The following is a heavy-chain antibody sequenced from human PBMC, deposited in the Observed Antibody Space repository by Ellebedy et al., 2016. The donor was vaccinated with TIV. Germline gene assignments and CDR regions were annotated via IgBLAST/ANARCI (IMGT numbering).Heavy chain of an antibody. Sequence: ETLSLTCAASGFTFSSYGMHWVRQAPGKGLEWVSVIQSGGGTSYADSVKGRFTISRDNSKNTLYLQMNSLRAEDTAVYYCARAGPYSSSWYDYWGQGTLVTVSS. D-gene: IGHD6-13*01. CDR1: GFTFSSYG. V-gene: IGHV3-NL1*01. CDR2: IQSGGGT. CDR3: ARAGPYSSSWYDY. J-gene: IGHJ4*02.